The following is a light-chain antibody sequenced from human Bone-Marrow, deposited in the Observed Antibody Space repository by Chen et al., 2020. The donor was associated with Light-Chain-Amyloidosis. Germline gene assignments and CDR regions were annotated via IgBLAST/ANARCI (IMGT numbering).Light chain of an antibody. CDR2: AAS. Sequence: DIVMTQSPLSLPVTPGEPASISCRSSQSLLHSNGYNYLDWYLQKPGQSPQLLIYAASTLQSGVPSRFSGSGSDTDFTLTISSLQPEDFATYYCLQDYNYPYTFGQGTKLEIK. CDR1: QSLLHSNGYNY. J-gene: IGKJ2*01. V-gene: IGKV2-28*01. CDR3: LQDYNYPYT.